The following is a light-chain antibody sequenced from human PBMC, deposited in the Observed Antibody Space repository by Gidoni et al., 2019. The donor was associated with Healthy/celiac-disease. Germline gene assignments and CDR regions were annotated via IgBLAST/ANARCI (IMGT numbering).Light chain of an antibody. CDR1: KLGDKY. V-gene: IGLV3-1*01. CDR2: QDS. Sequence: SYELTQPHSVSVSPGQTASITCSGDKLGDKYACWYQQKPGQSPVLVIYQDSKRPSVIPGRFSGSNSGNTAPLTISGTQAMDEADYYCQAWDSSTGVFGGGTKPTVL. CDR3: QAWDSSTGV. J-gene: IGLJ2*01.